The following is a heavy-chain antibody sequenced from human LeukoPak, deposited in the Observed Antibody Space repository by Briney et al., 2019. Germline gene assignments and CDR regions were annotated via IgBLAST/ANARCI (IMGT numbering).Heavy chain of an antibody. CDR1: GFTFSSYG. J-gene: IGHJ2*01. CDR3: ARVGSSWPNWYFDL. Sequence: HSGGSLRLSCAASGFTFSSYGMSWVRQAPGKGLEWVSVIYSGGTTYYADSVKGRFTISRDNSKNTLYLQMNSLRAEDTAVYYCARVGSSWPNWYFDLWGRGTLVTVSS. D-gene: IGHD6-13*01. CDR2: IYSGGTT. V-gene: IGHV3-53*01.